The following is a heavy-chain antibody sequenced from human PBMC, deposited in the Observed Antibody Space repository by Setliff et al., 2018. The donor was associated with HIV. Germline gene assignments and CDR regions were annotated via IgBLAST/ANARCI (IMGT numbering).Heavy chain of an antibody. CDR1: GFTFSNYG. D-gene: IGHD6-19*01. Sequence: GESLKISCAASGFTFSNYGIHWVRQAPGKGLEWVTFIRYDGSNKYYSDSVKGRFNISRDNSKNTLYLQMNSLRAEDTAVYYCAKDSGYTSGWVDFWGQGTLVTVSS. J-gene: IGHJ4*02. CDR3: AKDSGYTSGWVDF. V-gene: IGHV3-30*02. CDR2: IRYDGSNK.